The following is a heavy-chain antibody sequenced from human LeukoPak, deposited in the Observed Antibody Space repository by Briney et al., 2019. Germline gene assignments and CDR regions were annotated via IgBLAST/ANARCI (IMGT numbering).Heavy chain of an antibody. D-gene: IGHD3-22*01. V-gene: IGHV4-34*01. CDR1: GGSFSGYY. CDR2: NNHSGST. CDR3: ARGGRYYDSSGYLKSGLDY. Sequence: SEPLSLTCAVYGGSFSGYYWSWIRQPPGKGLEWIGENNHSGSTNYNPSLKSRVTISVDTSKNQFSLKLSSVTAADTAVYYCARGGRYYDSSGYLKSGLDYWGQGTLVTVSS. J-gene: IGHJ4*02.